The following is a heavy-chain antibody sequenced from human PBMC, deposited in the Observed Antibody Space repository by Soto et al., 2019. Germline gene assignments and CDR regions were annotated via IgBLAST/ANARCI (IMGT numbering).Heavy chain of an antibody. V-gene: IGHV1-8*01. D-gene: IGHD3-10*01. CDR3: ARALRFGYFNQAARYYYGMDV. J-gene: IGHJ6*02. CDR2: MNPNSGKT. CDR1: GYTFTSYD. Sequence: QVQLVQSGAEVKKPGASVKVSCKASGYTFTSYDINWVRQATGQGLEWMGWMNPNSGKTGYAQKFQGRVNMTRNTSITTDYMGLRSLRSEDTAVYYCARALRFGYFNQAARYYYGMDVWGQGTTVTFSS.